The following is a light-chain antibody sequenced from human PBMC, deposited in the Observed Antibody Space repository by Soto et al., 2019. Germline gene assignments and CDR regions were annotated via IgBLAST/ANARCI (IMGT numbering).Light chain of an antibody. Sequence: EIVLTQSPATLSLSPGERATLSCRASQSFSSYFAWYQQKPGQAPRLLIYDASNSATGIPARFSGSGSGTDFTLTVSSLEPEDFAVYYCQQLLTFGGGTKVEIK. V-gene: IGKV3-11*01. CDR2: DAS. CDR1: QSFSSY. J-gene: IGKJ4*01. CDR3: QQLLT.